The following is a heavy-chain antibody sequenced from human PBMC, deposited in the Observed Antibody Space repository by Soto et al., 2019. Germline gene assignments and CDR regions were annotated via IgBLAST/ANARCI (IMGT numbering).Heavy chain of an antibody. CDR2: ISGTGDST. CDR3: AKDRDSSGYYYRNY. Sequence: EVQLLESGGGLVQPGGSLRLSCAASGFTFSSYAMSWVRQAPGKGLEWVSAISGTGDSTYYADSVKGRFTISRDTSKNTLYLQINRLRAEDTAVYYCAKDRDSSGYYYRNYWGQGTLVTVSS. J-gene: IGHJ4*02. D-gene: IGHD3-22*01. V-gene: IGHV3-23*01. CDR1: GFTFSSYA.